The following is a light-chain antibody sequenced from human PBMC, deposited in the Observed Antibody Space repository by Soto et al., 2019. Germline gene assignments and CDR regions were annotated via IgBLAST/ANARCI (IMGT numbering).Light chain of an antibody. J-gene: IGKJ5*01. Sequence: EIVLTQSPVYRSLSPGERATLSCRASQSINRYLAWYQQKPGQAPRLFIYDASNRATGIPARLSGSGSETEFTLTITSLQSEDFAVYYCQHYNNWPAWTFGQGTRLEIK. V-gene: IGKV3-11*01. CDR3: QHYNNWPAWT. CDR1: QSINRY. CDR2: DAS.